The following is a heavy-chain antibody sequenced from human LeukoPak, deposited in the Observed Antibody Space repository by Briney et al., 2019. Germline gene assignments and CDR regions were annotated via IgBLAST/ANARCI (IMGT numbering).Heavy chain of an antibody. Sequence: KPGGSLRLSCAASGFTFSDYYMSWIRQAPGKGLEWVSYISSGGSTIYYADSVKGRFTISRDNSKNTLFLQMNSLRSEDTAVYYCARDRYYYGSGSPPDYWGQGTLVTVSS. D-gene: IGHD3-10*01. J-gene: IGHJ4*02. CDR1: GFTFSDYY. CDR2: ISSGGSTI. V-gene: IGHV3-11*01. CDR3: ARDRYYYGSGSPPDY.